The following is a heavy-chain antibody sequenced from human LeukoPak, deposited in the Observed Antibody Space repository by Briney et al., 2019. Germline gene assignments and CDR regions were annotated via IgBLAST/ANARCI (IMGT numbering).Heavy chain of an antibody. D-gene: IGHD6-13*01. J-gene: IGHJ6*03. CDR1: GGSISSSSYY. Sequence: SETLSLTCTVAGGSISSSSYYWSWIRQPPGKGLEWIGEINHSGSTNYNPSLKSRVTISVDTSKNQFSLKLSSVTDADTAVYYCARGIRGYSSSWYRNHQNYYMDVWGKGTTVTVSS. CDR3: ARGIRGYSSSWYRNHQNYYMDV. CDR2: INHSGST. V-gene: IGHV4-39*07.